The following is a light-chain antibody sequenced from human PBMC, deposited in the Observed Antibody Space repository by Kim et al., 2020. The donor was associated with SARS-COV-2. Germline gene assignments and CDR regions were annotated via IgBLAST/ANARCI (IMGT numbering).Light chain of an antibody. V-gene: IGKV3-11*01. CDR3: QQRSNWPRT. CDR2: EAS. CDR1: QSINNY. Sequence: SLSPGERAPLSCRASQSINNYLAWYQQKPGQTPRLLIYEASNRATGIPARFSGSGSGTDFTLTITSLEPEDFAVYYCQQRSNWPRTFGQGTKLEI. J-gene: IGKJ2*01.